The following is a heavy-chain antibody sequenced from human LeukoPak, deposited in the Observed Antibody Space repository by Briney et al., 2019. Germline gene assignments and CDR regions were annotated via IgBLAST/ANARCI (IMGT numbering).Heavy chain of an antibody. V-gene: IGHV3-53*01. D-gene: IGHD6-19*01. J-gene: IGHJ3*02. Sequence: GGSLRLSCAASGFTVSSNHMSWVRQAPGKGLEWVSVIYSGGSTYYADSVKGRFTISRDNSKNTLYLQMNSLRAEDTAVYYCARDQGWSNAFDIWGQGTMVTVSS. CDR3: ARDQGWSNAFDI. CDR1: GFTVSSNH. CDR2: IYSGGST.